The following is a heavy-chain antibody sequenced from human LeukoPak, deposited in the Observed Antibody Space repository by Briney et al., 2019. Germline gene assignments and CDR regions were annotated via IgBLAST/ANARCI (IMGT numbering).Heavy chain of an antibody. Sequence: PSETLSLTCAVYGGSFSGYYWSWLRQPPGKGLEWIGEINHSGSTNYNPSLKSRVTISVDTSKNQFSLKLSSVTAADTAVYYCARAPMSRVVVPAAISRPYYYYGMDVWGKGTTVTVSS. CDR1: GGSFSGYY. CDR3: ARAPMSRVVVPAAISRPYYYYGMDV. J-gene: IGHJ6*04. CDR2: INHSGST. V-gene: IGHV4-34*01. D-gene: IGHD2-2*01.